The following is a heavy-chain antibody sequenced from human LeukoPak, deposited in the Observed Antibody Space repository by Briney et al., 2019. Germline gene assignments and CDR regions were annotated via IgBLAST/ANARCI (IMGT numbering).Heavy chain of an antibody. V-gene: IGHV3-23*01. CDR3: AKCGSSEPQDYYYYMDV. Sequence: PAGSLTLSCAASGFTFSSYAMSWVRQAPGKGLEWVSAINGSGGSTYYADSVKCRFTISRDKSKNTLYLQMNSLRAEDTAVYYCAKCGSSEPQDYYYYMDVWGKGTTVTVSS. J-gene: IGHJ6*03. D-gene: IGHD6-6*01. CDR2: INGSGGST. CDR1: GFTFSSYA.